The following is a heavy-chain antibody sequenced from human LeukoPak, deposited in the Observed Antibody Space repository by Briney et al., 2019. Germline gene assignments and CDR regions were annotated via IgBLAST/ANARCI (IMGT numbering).Heavy chain of an antibody. CDR2: IYSDNT. Sequence: GGSLRLSCTVSGFTVSSNSMSWVRQAPGKGLEWVSFIYSDNTHYSDSVKGRFTISRDNSKNTLYLQMNSLRAEDTAIYYCAKMGDYDIFTGYADFDYWGQGTLVTVSS. V-gene: IGHV3-53*01. D-gene: IGHD3-9*01. J-gene: IGHJ4*02. CDR3: AKMGDYDIFTGYADFDY. CDR1: GFTVSSNS.